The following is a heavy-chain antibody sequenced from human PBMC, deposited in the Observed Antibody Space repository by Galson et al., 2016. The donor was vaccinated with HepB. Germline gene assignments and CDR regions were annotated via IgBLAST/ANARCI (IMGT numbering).Heavy chain of an antibody. V-gene: IGHV2-70*04. CDR2: IDWDDDD. D-gene: IGHD3-22*01. J-gene: IGHJ4*02. CDR3: ALSTYNSNTSAYYAEPYCDD. CDR1: GFSVTTTAMR. Sequence: PALVTPTQTLTLTCTISGFSVTTTAMRVSWIRQTPGKALEWLARIDWDDDDFYTTSLKTRLTISKDNSKNQVVLTMTNVAPVDTATYYCALSTYNSNTSAYYAEPYCDDWGQGVLVTGSS.